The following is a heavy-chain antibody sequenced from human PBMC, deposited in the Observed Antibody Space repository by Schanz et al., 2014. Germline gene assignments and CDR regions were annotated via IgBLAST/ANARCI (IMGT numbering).Heavy chain of an antibody. D-gene: IGHD2-2*01. CDR1: GFGFDDYA. V-gene: IGHV3-23*01. CDR2: IGGSGDST. J-gene: IGHJ4*02. CDR3: AKVAPAATYLDS. Sequence: DVQLLESGGGLVQPGGSLRLSCAASGFGFDDYALSWVRQAPGKGLEWVSGIGGSGDSTHYADSVKGRFTISRDNAKNALFLQMSSLSAEDTAVYYCAKVAPAATYLDSWGLGTLVTVSS.